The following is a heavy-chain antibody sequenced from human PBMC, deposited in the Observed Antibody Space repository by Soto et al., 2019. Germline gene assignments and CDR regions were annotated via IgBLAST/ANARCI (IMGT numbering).Heavy chain of an antibody. CDR3: VRDDVGVGIDS. CDR1: GFVVRCYG. D-gene: IGHD1-26*01. CDR2: LNSDGSGN. V-gene: IGHV3-74*01. Sequence: GGSLRVSSAASGFVVRCYGQHWLRQALGTDLMSVSRLNSDGSGNTYSDSVKGLFTISRDNAKITLFLQMNSLRADDTALYYCVRDDVGVGIDSWGLGTLVTVSS. J-gene: IGHJ4*02.